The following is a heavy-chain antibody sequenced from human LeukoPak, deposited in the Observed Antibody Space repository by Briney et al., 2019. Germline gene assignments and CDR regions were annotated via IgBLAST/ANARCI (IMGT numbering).Heavy chain of an antibody. CDR3: ARDAEAWIQLWPDNWFDP. V-gene: IGHV3-48*03. J-gene: IGHJ5*02. CDR1: GFTFSSYE. Sequence: PGGSLRLSCAASGFTFSSYEMNWVRQAPGKGLESVSYISSSGSTIYYADSVKGRFTISRDNAKNSLYLQMNSLRAEDTAVYYCARDAEAWIQLWPDNWFDPWGQGTLVTVSS. D-gene: IGHD5-18*01. CDR2: ISSSGSTI.